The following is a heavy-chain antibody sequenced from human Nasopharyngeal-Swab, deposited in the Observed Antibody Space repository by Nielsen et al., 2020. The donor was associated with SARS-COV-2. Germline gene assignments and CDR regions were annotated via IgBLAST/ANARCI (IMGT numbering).Heavy chain of an antibody. CDR2: IYPGDSYT. CDR3: ARLDGLGVVVLYDY. Sequence: KVSCKGSGYSFTSYWIGWVRQMPGKGLEWMGIIYPGDSYTNYSPSFQGHVTISADKSISTAYLQWSSLKASDTAMYYCARLDGLGVVVLYDYWGQGTLVTVSS. V-gene: IGHV5-51*01. D-gene: IGHD3-3*01. CDR1: GYSFTSYW. J-gene: IGHJ4*02.